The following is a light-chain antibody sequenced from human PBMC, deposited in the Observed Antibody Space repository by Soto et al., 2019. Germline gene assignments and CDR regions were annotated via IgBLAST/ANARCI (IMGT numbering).Light chain of an antibody. J-gene: IGKJ5*01. CDR1: QSVSNNY. CDR2: GAS. Sequence: EIVLTQSPGTLSLSPGERATLSCRASQSVSNNYLAWYQQKPGQAPRLLIYGASSRATGISDRFSGSGSGTDFTLTISRLEPEDFAVYYCQQYGSSPSITFGQGTRLEI. V-gene: IGKV3-20*01. CDR3: QQYGSSPSIT.